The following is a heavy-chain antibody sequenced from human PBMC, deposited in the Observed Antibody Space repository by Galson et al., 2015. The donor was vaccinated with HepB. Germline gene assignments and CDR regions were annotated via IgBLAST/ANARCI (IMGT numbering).Heavy chain of an antibody. CDR1: GDSVSSNSAS. J-gene: IGHJ4*02. V-gene: IGHV6-1*01. CDR2: TYYRSKWYN. Sequence: CAISGDSVSSNSASWNWIRQSPSRGLEWLGRTYYRSKWYNDYAVSVKSRITVNPDTSKNQFSLQLSSVTPEDTALYYCARYGGSIPSFDHWGQGTLVTVSS. CDR3: ARYGGSIPSFDH. D-gene: IGHD5-12*01.